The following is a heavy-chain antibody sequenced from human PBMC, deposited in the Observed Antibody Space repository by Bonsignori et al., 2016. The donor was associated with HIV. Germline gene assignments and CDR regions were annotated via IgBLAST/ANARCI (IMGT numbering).Heavy chain of an antibody. J-gene: IGHJ4*02. Sequence: WVRQAPGQGLEWMGGIIPIFGTANYAQKFQGRVTITADESTSTAYMELSSLRSEDTAVYYCASDFWSGYTPFDYWGQGTLVTVSS. CDR2: IIPIFGTA. D-gene: IGHD3-3*01. CDR3: ASDFWSGYTPFDY. V-gene: IGHV1-69*01.